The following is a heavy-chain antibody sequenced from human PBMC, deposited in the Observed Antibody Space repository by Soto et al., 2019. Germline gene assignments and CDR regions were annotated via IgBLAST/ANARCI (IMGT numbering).Heavy chain of an antibody. V-gene: IGHV6-1*01. CDR1: GDSVSSSGVA. D-gene: IGHD2-15*01. Sequence: QVQLQQSGPGLVEPSQTLSLTCGISGDSVSSSGVAWNWIRQSPSRGLEWLGRTYFASRWFSEYAESVRSRITIDPDTSKTQLSLHVNSVTPEDTGVYYCARGRHSAFDYWGRGTLVTVSS. CDR2: TYFASRWFS. CDR3: ARGRHSAFDY. J-gene: IGHJ4*01.